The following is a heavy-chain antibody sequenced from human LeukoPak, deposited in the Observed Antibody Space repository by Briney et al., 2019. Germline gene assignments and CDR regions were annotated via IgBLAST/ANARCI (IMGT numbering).Heavy chain of an antibody. CDR1: GFTFSGSA. Sequence: GGSLRLSCAASGFTFSGSAMHWVRQASGKGLEWVGCIRSKVNSYATAYGESVKGRFIISRDDSKNTAYLQMNSLRAEDTAVYYCAKDGFDYYDSSGYYYFNYWGQGTLVTVSS. CDR3: AKDGFDYYDSSGYYYFNY. D-gene: IGHD3-22*01. J-gene: IGHJ4*02. CDR2: IRSKVNSYAT. V-gene: IGHV3-73*01.